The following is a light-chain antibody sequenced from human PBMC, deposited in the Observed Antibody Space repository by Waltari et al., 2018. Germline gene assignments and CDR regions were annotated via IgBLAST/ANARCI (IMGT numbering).Light chain of an antibody. J-gene: IGLJ3*02. Sequence: QSVLTQPPSVSGAPGQRVTIPCTGSSSNLGAGCDVPWSQQRPGTAPKLLIYGNSNRPSGVPDRFSGSKSGTSASLAITGLQAEDEADYYCQSYDSSLSGSGVFGGGTKLTVL. CDR2: GNS. V-gene: IGLV1-40*01. CDR1: SSNLGAGCD. CDR3: QSYDSSLSGSGV.